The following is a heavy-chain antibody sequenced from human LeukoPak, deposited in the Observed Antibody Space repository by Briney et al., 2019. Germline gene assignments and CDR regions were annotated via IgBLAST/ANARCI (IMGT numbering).Heavy chain of an antibody. J-gene: IGHJ4*02. Sequence: RGPLRLSCAASGFSVSNNYMTWVRQAPGKGLEWVSVIYSGGSRYYADSVKGRFTISRDNSKNTLYLQMNSLRVEDTAVYYCARGGTVVRGVIISSPIDYWGQGTLVTVSS. CDR2: IYSGGSR. CDR3: ARGGTVVRGVIISSPIDY. CDR1: GFSVSNNY. V-gene: IGHV3-53*01. D-gene: IGHD3-10*01.